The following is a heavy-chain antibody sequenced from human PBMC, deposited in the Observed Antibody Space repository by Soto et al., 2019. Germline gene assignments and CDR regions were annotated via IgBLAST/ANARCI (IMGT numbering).Heavy chain of an antibody. CDR3: AKSGGRRRSENWNYVDFYYGMDV. Sequence: EVQLVESGGGLVKPGGSLRLSCVASGFSFSGYSMNWVRQAPGKGLEWVSSISSGSTYIYYTDSVKGRFTISRDNAKNSLYLQVNSLRVEDTAVYYCAKSGGRRRSENWNYVDFYYGMDVWGQGTTVTVSS. D-gene: IGHD1-7*01. CDR1: GFSFSGYS. CDR2: ISSGSTYI. V-gene: IGHV3-21*02. J-gene: IGHJ6*02.